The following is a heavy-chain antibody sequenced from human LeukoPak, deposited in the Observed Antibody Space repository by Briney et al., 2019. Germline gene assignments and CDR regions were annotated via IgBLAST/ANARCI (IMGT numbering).Heavy chain of an antibody. V-gene: IGHV3-30*18. D-gene: IGHD3-22*01. J-gene: IGHJ4*02. CDR2: ISYDGSNK. Sequence: PGGSLRLSCAASGFTFSTYGIHWVRQAPGKGLEWVAVISYDGSNKYYADSVKGRFTISRDNSKNTLYLQMNSLRAEDTAVYYCAKGPANYYDSSDSYLRPTFDYWGQGTLVTVSS. CDR1: GFTFSTYG. CDR3: AKGPANYYDSSDSYLRPTFDY.